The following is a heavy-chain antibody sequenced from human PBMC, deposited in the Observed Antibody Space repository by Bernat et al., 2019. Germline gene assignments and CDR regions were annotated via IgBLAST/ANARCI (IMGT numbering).Heavy chain of an antibody. CDR3: TTNPTY. CDR1: GVTFNDVW. V-gene: IGHV3-15*01. CDR2: IKKKMEGGTA. J-gene: IGHJ4*02. Sequence: EVQLVESGGGLVQPGGSLRLSCAASGVTFNDVWRNWVRQAPGKGLEWVGRIKKKMEGGTAEYAASVKGRFTISRDDSINPLYLQMNSLKIEDTAMYYCTTNPTYWGQGTLVTVSS.